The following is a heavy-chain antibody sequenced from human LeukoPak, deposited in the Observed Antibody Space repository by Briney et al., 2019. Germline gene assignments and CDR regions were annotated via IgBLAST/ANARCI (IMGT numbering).Heavy chain of an antibody. J-gene: IGHJ5*02. D-gene: IGHD3-3*01. CDR3: ARDKSGSGYYAPGWFDP. CDR1: GYSFTSYW. Sequence: GESLTISCKGSGYSFTSYWIGWVRQMPGKGLEWMGIIYPDDSDTRYSPSFQGQVTISADKSISTAYLQWSSLKASDTAMYYCARDKSGSGYYAPGWFDPWGQGTLVTVSS. CDR2: IYPDDSDT. V-gene: IGHV5-51*03.